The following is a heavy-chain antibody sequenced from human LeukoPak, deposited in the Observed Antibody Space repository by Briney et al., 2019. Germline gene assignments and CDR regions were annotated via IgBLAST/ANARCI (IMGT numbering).Heavy chain of an antibody. CDR2: ISGSGDST. Sequence: GGSLRLSCAASGFTFSSYGMSWVCQAPGKGLEWVSVISGSGDSTYYADSVKGRFTISRDNSKNTLYLQMNSLRAEDTAVYYCAKGRPCSSSSCYGSYFDYWGQGTLVTVSS. CDR3: AKGRPCSSSSCYGSYFDY. J-gene: IGHJ4*02. D-gene: IGHD2-2*01. V-gene: IGHV3-23*01. CDR1: GFTFSSYG.